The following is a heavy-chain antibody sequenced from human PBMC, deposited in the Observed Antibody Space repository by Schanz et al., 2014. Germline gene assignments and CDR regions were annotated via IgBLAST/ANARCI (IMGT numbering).Heavy chain of an antibody. D-gene: IGHD5-12*01. Sequence: EVQLLESGGGLVEPGGSLRLSCAASGFSFSSYAMGWVRQARGKGLEWVAAMNESHSTIYYADSVRGRFTISRDNAENTLFLQMNSLRAEDTAVYDCARKVVATSGGYYDNWGQGTLVIVSS. CDR2: MNESHSTI. J-gene: IGHJ4*02. V-gene: IGHV3-23*01. CDR1: GFSFSSYA. CDR3: ARKVVATSGGYYDN.